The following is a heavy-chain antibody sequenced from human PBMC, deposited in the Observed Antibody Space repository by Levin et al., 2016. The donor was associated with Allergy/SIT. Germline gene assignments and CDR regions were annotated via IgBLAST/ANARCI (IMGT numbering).Heavy chain of an antibody. CDR1: GGSFSGYY. V-gene: IGHV4-34*01. D-gene: IGHD2-21*01. Sequence: SETLSLTCAVYGGSFSGYYWSWIRQPPGKGLEWIGEINHSGSTNYNPSLKSRVTISVDTSKNQFSLKLSSVTAADTAVYYCARAGWKTTYYGGGGNWFDPWGQGTLVTVSS. J-gene: IGHJ5*02. CDR2: INHSGST. CDR3: ARAGWKTTYYGGGGNWFDP.